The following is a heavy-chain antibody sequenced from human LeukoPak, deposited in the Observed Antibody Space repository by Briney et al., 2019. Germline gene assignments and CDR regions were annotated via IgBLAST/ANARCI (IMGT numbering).Heavy chain of an antibody. V-gene: IGHV3-11*01. CDR1: GFSFSDFY. CDR3: AREARGSGRDFDY. Sequence: PGGSLRLSCAASGFSFSDFYMSWIRQAPGMGLEWISYIGTRSNPIYYADSVKGRFTISRDDAKNSLYLQTNSLRDEDTAVYFCAREARGSGRDFDYWGQGILVTVSS. CDR2: IGTRSNPI. D-gene: IGHD1-26*01. J-gene: IGHJ4*02.